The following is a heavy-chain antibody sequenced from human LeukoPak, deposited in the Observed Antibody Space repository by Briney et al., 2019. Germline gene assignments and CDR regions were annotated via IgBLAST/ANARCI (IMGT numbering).Heavy chain of an antibody. CDR2: ISGSGAST. V-gene: IGHV3-23*01. CDR1: GFTFSNFA. J-gene: IGHJ2*01. D-gene: IGHD3-3*01. Sequence: PGGSLSLSCAASGFTFSNFARSWVRQAPGKGPEWISGISGSGASTFYADSVKGRFTISRDNSKNTLYLQMTSLSAEDAAVYYCAKDRWNFAYFAFWYFDVWGRGTLVTVSS. CDR3: AKDRWNFAYFAFWYFDV.